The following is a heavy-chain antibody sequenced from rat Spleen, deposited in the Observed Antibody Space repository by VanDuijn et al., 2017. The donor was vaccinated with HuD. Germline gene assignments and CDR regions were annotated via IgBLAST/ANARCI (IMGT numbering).Heavy chain of an antibody. Sequence: EVQLVESDGGLVQPGRSLKLSCAASGFTFSDYYMAWVRQAPTKGLEWVATISSSGDNTDCRDSVKGRFTLYKDNARRTLHLQKNSLRSEDTATYYCARRHYGYTDYFDYWGQGVMVTVSS. V-gene: IGHV5-25*01. J-gene: IGHJ2*01. CDR2: ISSSGDNT. CDR1: GFTFSDYY. CDR3: ARRHYGYTDYFDY. D-gene: IGHD1-4*01.